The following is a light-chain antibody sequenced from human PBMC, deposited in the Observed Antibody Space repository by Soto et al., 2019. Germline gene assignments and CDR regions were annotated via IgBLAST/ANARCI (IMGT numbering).Light chain of an antibody. CDR2: GAS. CDR3: QQYNNWPPRT. Sequence: EIVMTQSPATLSVSPGERATLSCRASQSISNNLAWYQQKPGQAPSLLIYGASTRATGIPARFSGSGSGTEFTLTISSLQSEDSAVYYFQQYNNWPPRTFGQGTKLEIK. J-gene: IGKJ2*01. CDR1: QSISNN. V-gene: IGKV3-15*01.